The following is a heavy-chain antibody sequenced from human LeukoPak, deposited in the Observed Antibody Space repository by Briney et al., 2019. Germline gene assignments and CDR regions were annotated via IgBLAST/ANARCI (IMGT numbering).Heavy chain of an antibody. Sequence: GRSLRLSCAASGFTFDDYAMHWVRQAPGKGLEWVSGISWNSGSIGYADSVKGRFTISRDNAKNSLYLQMNSLRAEDTALYYRASLFHMTRYYYYGMDVWGQGTTVTVSS. CDR2: ISWNSGSI. CDR3: ASLFHMTRYYYYGMDV. CDR1: GFTFDDYA. J-gene: IGHJ6*02. V-gene: IGHV3-9*01.